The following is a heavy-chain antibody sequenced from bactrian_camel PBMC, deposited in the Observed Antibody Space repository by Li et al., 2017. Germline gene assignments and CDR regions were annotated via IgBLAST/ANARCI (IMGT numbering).Heavy chain of an antibody. CDR1: GFKMSTAF. J-gene: IGHJ4*01. D-gene: IGHD6*01. Sequence: HVQLVESGGGLVQAGGSMRLSCSGSGFKMSTAFMSWVRQAPGKGLEWVSSIYSDGSNGYIADSVKGRFTISRDNAKNTINLELNSLKTEDTAVYYCAVGSRTTEEYKNRGQGTQVTVS. CDR2: IYSDGSNG. V-gene: IGHV3S7*01. CDR3: AVGSRTTEEYKN.